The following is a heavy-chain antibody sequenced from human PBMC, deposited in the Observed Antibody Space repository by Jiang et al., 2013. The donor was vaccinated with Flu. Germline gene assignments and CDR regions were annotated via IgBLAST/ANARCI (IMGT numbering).Heavy chain of an antibody. CDR1: TFSSYA. Sequence: TFSSYAMSWGPPGSRVRGLEWVSAISGSGGSTYYADSVKGRFTISRDNSKNTLYLQMNSLRAEDTAVYYCAKDLITMIVVADGTFDIWGQGTMVTVSS. D-gene: IGHD3-22*01. CDR2: ISGSGGST. CDR3: AKDLITMIVVADGTFDI. J-gene: IGHJ3*02. V-gene: IGHV3-23*01.